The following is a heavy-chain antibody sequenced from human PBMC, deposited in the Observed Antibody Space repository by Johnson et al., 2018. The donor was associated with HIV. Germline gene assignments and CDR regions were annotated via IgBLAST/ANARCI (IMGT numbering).Heavy chain of an antibody. CDR3: AARGLWTYDAFDI. V-gene: IGHV3-30*19. J-gene: IGHJ3*02. D-gene: IGHD4/OR15-4a*01. CDR1: GFTFSSYG. Sequence: QVQLVESGGGVVQPGRSLRLSCAAFGFTFSSYGIHWVRQAPGKGLEWVAVISYDGSNKYYADSMKGRFTISRDNSKNTLYLQMNSLRTEDTAVYYCAARGLWTYDAFDIWGQGTMVTVSS. CDR2: ISYDGSNK.